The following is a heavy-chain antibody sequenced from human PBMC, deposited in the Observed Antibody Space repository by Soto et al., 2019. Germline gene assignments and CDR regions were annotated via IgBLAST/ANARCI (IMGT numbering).Heavy chain of an antibody. CDR2: VSSDGSST. D-gene: IGHD4-4*01. CDR3: ARGLPNYSSFDS. V-gene: IGHV3-74*01. Sequence: EVLLVESGGGLVQPGESLRLSCAASGFTFSSYWMHWIRQAPGKGLVWVSRVSSDGSSTVYATSVKGRLTISRDNAKNTLYLQMNSLSDEDTAVYYCARGLPNYSSFDSWGQGTLVTISS. CDR1: GFTFSSYW. J-gene: IGHJ4*02.